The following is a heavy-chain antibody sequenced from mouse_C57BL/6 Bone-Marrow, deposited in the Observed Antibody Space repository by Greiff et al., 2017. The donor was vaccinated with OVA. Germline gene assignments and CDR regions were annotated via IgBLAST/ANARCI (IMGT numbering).Heavy chain of an antibody. D-gene: IGHD1-1*01. CDR2: IYPGDGDT. CDR1: GYAFSSSW. J-gene: IGHJ1*03. V-gene: IGHV1-82*01. CDR3: ARSRDYYYCSSPYFDV. Sequence: QVQLQQSGPELVKPGASVKISCKASGYAFSSSWMNWVKQRPGKGLEWIGRIYPGDGDTNYNGKFKGKATLTADKSSSTAYMQRSSLTSEDSAVYFCARSRDYYYCSSPYFDVWGTGTTVTVSS.